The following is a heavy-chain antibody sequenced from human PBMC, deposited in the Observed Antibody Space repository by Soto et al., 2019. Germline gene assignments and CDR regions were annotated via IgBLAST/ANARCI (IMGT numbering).Heavy chain of an antibody. D-gene: IGHD1-26*01. CDR2: INPNSGGT. CDR3: ARAKGVEWELLLLDY. J-gene: IGHJ4*02. Sequence: GASVKVSCKASGYTFTGYYMHWVRQAPGQGLEWMGWINPNSGGTNYAQKFRGRVTMTRDTSISTAYMELSRLRSDDTAVYYCARAKGVEWELLLLDYWGQGTLVTVSS. V-gene: IGHV1-2*02. CDR1: GYTFTGYY.